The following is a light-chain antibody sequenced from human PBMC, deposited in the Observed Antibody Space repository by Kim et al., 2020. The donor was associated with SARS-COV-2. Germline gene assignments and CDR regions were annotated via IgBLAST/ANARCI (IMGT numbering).Light chain of an antibody. CDR2: DVT. J-gene: IGLJ2*01. CDR1: SSDVGVYNF. Sequence: GQSVAISCTGTSSDVGVYNFVSWFQQHPGKAPKLVIYDVTKRPSGVSNRFSGSKSGNTASLTISGLQAEDEADYYCSSSTPNTTPLFGGGTQLTVL. CDR3: SSSTPNTTPL. V-gene: IGLV2-14*03.